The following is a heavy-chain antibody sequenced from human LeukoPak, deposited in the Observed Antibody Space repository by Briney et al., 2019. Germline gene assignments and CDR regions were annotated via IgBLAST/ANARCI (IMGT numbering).Heavy chain of an antibody. J-gene: IGHJ4*02. CDR1: GGSISSSSYY. Sequence: SETLSLTCTVSGGSISSSSYYWGWIRQPPGKGLEWIGSIYYSGSTYYNPSLKSRVTISVDTSKNQFSLKLSSVTAADTAVYYCAHSSGYYYDFDYWGQGTLVTVSS. CDR2: IYYSGST. V-gene: IGHV4-39*07. D-gene: IGHD3-22*01. CDR3: AHSSGYYYDFDY.